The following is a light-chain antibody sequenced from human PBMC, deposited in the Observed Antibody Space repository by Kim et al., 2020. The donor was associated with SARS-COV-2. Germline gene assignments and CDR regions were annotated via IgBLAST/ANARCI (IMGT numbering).Light chain of an antibody. Sequence: LSPGERATLSCRASQTVDLNFLAWYQQVPGLPPRLLIYDASIRATDIPDRFSGSASGTDFTLTIDRLQPEDFAVYFCHQYAKSPKTFIQGTKLEIK. CDR2: DAS. CDR1: QTVDLNF. V-gene: IGKV3-20*01. J-gene: IGKJ2*01. CDR3: HQYAKSPKT.